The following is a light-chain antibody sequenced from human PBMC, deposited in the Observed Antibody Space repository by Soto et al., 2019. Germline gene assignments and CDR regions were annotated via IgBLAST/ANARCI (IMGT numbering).Light chain of an antibody. V-gene: IGLV1-40*01. CDR3: QSYDSSLSGSV. CDR1: RSNIGAGND. Sequence: QSVLTQPPSVSGAPGKRVTISCTGSRSNIGAGNDVHWDQPLPGTAPKLLIYGNNNRPSGVPDRFSGSKSGTSASLAITGLQAEDEADYYCQSYDSSLSGSVFGGGTKLTVL. CDR2: GNN. J-gene: IGLJ2*01.